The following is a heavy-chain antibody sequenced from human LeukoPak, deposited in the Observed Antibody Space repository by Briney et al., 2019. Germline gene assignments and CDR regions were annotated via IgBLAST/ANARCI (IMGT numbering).Heavy chain of an antibody. V-gene: IGHV3-7*01. CDR1: GFTFSSYW. Sequence: GGSLRLSCAASGFTFSSYWMSWVRQAPGKGLEWVANIKQDGSEKYYVDSVKGRFTISRDNAKNSLYLQMNSLRAEDTAVYYCARMPIVGATTFDYWGQGTLVTVSS. CDR3: ARMPIVGATTFDY. CDR2: IKQDGSEK. J-gene: IGHJ4*02. D-gene: IGHD1-26*01.